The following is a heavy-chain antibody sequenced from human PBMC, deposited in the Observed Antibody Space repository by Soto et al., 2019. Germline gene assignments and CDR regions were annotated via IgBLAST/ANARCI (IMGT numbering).Heavy chain of an antibody. D-gene: IGHD4-4*01. J-gene: IGHJ5*02. CDR2: INHSGST. CDR3: ARGGTVTTGTGEYNWFDP. Sequence: SETLSLTCAVYGGSFSGYYWSWIRQPPGKGLEWIGEINHSGSTNYNPSLKSRVTISVDMSKNQFSLKLSSVTAADTAVYYCARGGTVTTGTGEYNWFDPWGQGTLVTVSS. CDR1: GGSFSGYY. V-gene: IGHV4-34*01.